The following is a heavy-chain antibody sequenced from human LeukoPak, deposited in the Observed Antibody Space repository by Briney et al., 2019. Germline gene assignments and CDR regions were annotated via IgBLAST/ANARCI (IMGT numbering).Heavy chain of an antibody. CDR3: AREDYSSSWYSDY. J-gene: IGHJ4*02. V-gene: IGHV4-61*02. CDR2: IYTSGST. CDR1: GGSITSTTYY. Sequence: SETLSLTCSLSGGSITSTTYYWGWIRQPAGKGLEWIGRIYTSGSTNYNPSLKSRVTMSVDTSKNQFSLKLSSVTAADTAVYYCAREDYSSSWYSDYWGQGTLVTVSS. D-gene: IGHD6-13*01.